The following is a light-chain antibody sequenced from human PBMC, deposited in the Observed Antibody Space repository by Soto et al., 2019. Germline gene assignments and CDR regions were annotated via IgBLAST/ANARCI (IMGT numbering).Light chain of an antibody. Sequence: SYELTQPPSMSVAPGQTARITCGGNNIESKSVHWYQQKPGQAPVLVMFSDSDRPSGIPERFSGSNSGNTAILTISRVEAGDEADYYCQVWDSGSDHPWVFGGGTKLTVL. V-gene: IGLV3-21*04. CDR3: QVWDSGSDHPWV. J-gene: IGLJ3*02. CDR1: NIESKS. CDR2: SDS.